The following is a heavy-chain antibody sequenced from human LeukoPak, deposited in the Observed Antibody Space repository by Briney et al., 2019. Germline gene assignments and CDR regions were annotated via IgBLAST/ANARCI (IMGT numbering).Heavy chain of an antibody. Sequence: GGSLRLSCAASGFTFSSYGMSWVRQAPGKGLEWVSSISSSSSSSSIYYADSVKGRFTISRDNAKNSLYLQMNSLRAEDTAVYYCARGGLRDGYGLWGQGTLVTVSS. CDR1: GFTFSSYG. V-gene: IGHV3-21*01. CDR2: ISSSSSSSSI. D-gene: IGHD5-24*01. CDR3: ARGGLRDGYGL. J-gene: IGHJ4*02.